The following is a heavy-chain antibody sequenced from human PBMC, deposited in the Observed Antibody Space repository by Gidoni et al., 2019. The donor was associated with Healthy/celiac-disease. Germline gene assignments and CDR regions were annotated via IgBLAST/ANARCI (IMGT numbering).Heavy chain of an antibody. CDR1: GFTVSSNY. J-gene: IGHJ4*02. V-gene: IGHV3-53*04. D-gene: IGHD3-10*01. CDR3: AREDSGVLDY. Sequence: EVQLVESGGGLVQPGGSRRLSCAASGFTVSSNYMSWVRQAPGKGLEWVSVIYSGGSTYYADSVKGRFTISRHNSKNTLYLQMNSLRAEDTAVYYCAREDSGVLDYWGQGPLVTVSS. CDR2: IYSGGST.